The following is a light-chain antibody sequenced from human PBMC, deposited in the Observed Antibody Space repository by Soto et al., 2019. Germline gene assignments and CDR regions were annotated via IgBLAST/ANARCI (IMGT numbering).Light chain of an antibody. V-gene: IGKV3-15*01. Sequence: EIVMTQSPATLSVSPGDRATLSCRASQSVSSSLAWYQQIPGQSPRLLIYDASTRATGIPDRFGGSGSGTEFTLTISSLQSEDFAVYYCQQYNNWPSLTFGGGTKVELK. CDR2: DAS. CDR3: QQYNNWPSLT. J-gene: IGKJ4*01. CDR1: QSVSSS.